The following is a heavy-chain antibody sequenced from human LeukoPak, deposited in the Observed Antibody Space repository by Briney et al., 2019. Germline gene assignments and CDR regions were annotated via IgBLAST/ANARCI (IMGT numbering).Heavy chain of an antibody. V-gene: IGHV3-23*01. CDR2: ISGSGGST. CDR3: AKWGLGIAVAMGDAFDI. Sequence: GGSLRLSCAASGFTFSSYAMSWVRQAPRKGLEWVSAISGSGGSTYYADSVKGRFTISRDNSKNTLYLQMNSLRAEDTAVYYCAKWGLGIAVAMGDAFDIWGQGTMVTVSS. CDR1: GFTFSSYA. J-gene: IGHJ3*02. D-gene: IGHD6-19*01.